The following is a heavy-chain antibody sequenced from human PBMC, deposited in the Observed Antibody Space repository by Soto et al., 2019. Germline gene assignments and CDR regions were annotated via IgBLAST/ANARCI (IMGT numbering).Heavy chain of an antibody. V-gene: IGHV4-30-4*01. CDR2: IYYSGST. J-gene: IGHJ5*02. CDR1: GGSISSGDYY. CDR3: ALAKQGSRYGADWFDP. Sequence: QVQLQESGPGLVKPSQTLSLTCTVSGGSISSGDYYWSWIRQPPGKGLEWIGYIYYSGSTYYNPYLKSRVTISVDTSKNQFSLKLSSVTAADTAVYYCALAKQGSRYGADWFDPWGQGTLVTVSS. D-gene: IGHD6-13*01.